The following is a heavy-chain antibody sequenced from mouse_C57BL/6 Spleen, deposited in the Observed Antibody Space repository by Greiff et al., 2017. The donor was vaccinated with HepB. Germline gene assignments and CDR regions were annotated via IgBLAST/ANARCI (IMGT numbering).Heavy chain of an antibody. V-gene: IGHV1-81*01. CDR1: GYTFTSYG. J-gene: IGHJ2*01. Sequence: QVQLKESGAELARPGASVKLSCKASGYTFTSYGISWVKQRTGQGLEWIGEIYPRSGNTYYNEKFKGKATLTADKSSSTAYMELRSLTSEDSAVYFCAKGAYYGPYYFDYWGQGTTLTVSS. CDR3: AKGAYYGPYYFDY. CDR2: IYPRSGNT. D-gene: IGHD1-1*01.